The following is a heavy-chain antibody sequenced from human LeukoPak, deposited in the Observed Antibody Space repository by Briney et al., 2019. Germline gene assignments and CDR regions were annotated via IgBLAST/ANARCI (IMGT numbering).Heavy chain of an antibody. CDR3: ASNNQYQLSSLDY. CDR2: FDPEDGKT. V-gene: IGHV1-24*01. Sequence: ASVKVSCKVSGYTLTELSMFWVRQAPGKGLEWMGSFDPEDGKTVYAQKFQGRVTMTENTSTDTAYMELSSLRSEDTAVYYCASNNQYQLSSLDYCGQGTLVTVSS. J-gene: IGHJ4*02. CDR1: GYTLTELS. D-gene: IGHD2-2*01.